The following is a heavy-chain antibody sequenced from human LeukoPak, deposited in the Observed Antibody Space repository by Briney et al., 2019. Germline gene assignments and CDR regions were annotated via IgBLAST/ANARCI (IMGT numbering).Heavy chain of an antibody. CDR3: ARECGAPENRIDY. D-gene: IGHD1-14*01. Sequence: SETLSLTCTVSGVSISSGGYYWSWIRQHPGKGLEWIGYIYYSGSTYYNPSLKSRVTISVDTSKNQFSLKLSSVTAADAAVYYCARECGAPENRIDYWGQGTLVTVSS. J-gene: IGHJ4*02. V-gene: IGHV4-31*03. CDR2: IYYSGST. CDR1: GVSISSGGYY.